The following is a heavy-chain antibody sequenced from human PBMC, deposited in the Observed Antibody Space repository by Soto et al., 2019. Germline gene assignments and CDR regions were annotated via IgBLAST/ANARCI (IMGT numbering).Heavy chain of an antibody. J-gene: IGHJ5*02. V-gene: IGHV3-33*01. Sequence: GGSLRLSCAASGFTFSSYGMHWVRQAPGKGLEWVAVIWYDGSNKYYADSVKGRFTISRDNSKNTLYLQMNSLRADDTAVYYYAREGSTAMALNWFDPWGQGTLVTVSS. CDR2: IWYDGSNK. CDR1: GFTFSSYG. CDR3: AREGSTAMALNWFDP. D-gene: IGHD5-18*01.